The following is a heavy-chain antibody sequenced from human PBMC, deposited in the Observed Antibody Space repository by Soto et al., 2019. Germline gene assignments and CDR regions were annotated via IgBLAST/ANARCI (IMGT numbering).Heavy chain of an antibody. V-gene: IGHV3-66*01. CDR3: ARGRVYLDY. CDR2: IYSGGST. Sequence: SLRLSCAASGFPVSSNYMSWVRQSPGKGLEWVSVIYSGGSTTFYADSVKGRFTISRDNSKNTPYLQMNSLRAEDTAVYYCARGRVYLDYWGQGILVTVSS. CDR1: GFPVSSNY. D-gene: IGHD2-8*01. J-gene: IGHJ4*02.